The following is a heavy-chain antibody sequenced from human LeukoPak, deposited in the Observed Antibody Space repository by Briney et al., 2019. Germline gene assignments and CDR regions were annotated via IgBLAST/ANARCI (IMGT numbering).Heavy chain of an antibody. CDR1: GGSISSYH. Sequence: SETLSLTCTVSGGSISSYHWSWIRQPPGKGLEWIGYIFSSGSTNYNPSLKSRVTISVDTSKNQFSLKLSSVTAADTAVYYRGRHPSTVTTGFDYWGQGTLVTVSS. J-gene: IGHJ4*02. CDR2: IFSSGST. CDR3: GRHPSTVTTGFDY. D-gene: IGHD4-17*01. V-gene: IGHV4-59*08.